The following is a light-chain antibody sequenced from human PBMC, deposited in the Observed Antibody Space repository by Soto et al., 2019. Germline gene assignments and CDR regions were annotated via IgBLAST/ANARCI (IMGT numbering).Light chain of an antibody. CDR3: QHYGSSPLVT. CDR1: QSVSSSY. Sequence: EIVLTQSPGTLSLSPGERATLSCRASQSVSSSYLAWYQQKPGQAPRLLIYGASSRATGIPDRFSGSGSVTDFTLDISRLEPEDLAVYYGQHYGSSPLVTFGQGTRLEIK. J-gene: IGKJ5*01. V-gene: IGKV3-20*01. CDR2: GAS.